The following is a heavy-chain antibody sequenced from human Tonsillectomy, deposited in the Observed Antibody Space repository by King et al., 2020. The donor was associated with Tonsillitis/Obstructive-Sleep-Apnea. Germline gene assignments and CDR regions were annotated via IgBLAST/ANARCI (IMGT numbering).Heavy chain of an antibody. J-gene: IGHJ4*02. D-gene: IGHD1/OR15-1a*01. CDR1: GFTFSTYG. CDR2: IWYDGSNK. Sequence: VQLVESGGGVVQPGRSLRLSCAASGFTFSTYGMHWVRQAPGKGLEWVAVIWYDGSNKYYADSVKGRFTISRDNSKNTLYLQMNSLRAEDTAVYYSARSRENTDYWGQGTLVTVSS. CDR3: ARSRENTDY. V-gene: IGHV3-33*01.